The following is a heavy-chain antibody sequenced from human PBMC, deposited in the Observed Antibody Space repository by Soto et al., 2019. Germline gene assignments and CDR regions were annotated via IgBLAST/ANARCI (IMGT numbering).Heavy chain of an antibody. D-gene: IGHD5-12*01. CDR1: GGSVSSGAYY. J-gene: IGHJ3*02. CDR2: IYYSGST. V-gene: IGHV4-31*03. Sequence: NPSETLSLTCTVSGGSVSSGAYYWTWIRQRPGKGLEWIGYIYYSGSTYYSPSLESRLSISLDTSKNQFSLRLSSVTAADTAMYYCARARLRAVYAFDIWGQGTMVTVSS. CDR3: ARARLRAVYAFDI.